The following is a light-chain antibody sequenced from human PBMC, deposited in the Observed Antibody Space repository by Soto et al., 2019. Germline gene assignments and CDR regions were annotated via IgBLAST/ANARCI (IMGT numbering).Light chain of an antibody. CDR3: QQYNSYSAT. J-gene: IGKJ1*01. Sequence: DIQMTQSHSTLSASVGDRVTITCRASQSISSWLAWYQQKPGKAPKLLIYDASSLESGVPSRFSGNGSGTEFTLTISSLRPDDFATYYCQQYNSYSATFGQANKVEIK. V-gene: IGKV1-5*01. CDR2: DAS. CDR1: QSISSW.